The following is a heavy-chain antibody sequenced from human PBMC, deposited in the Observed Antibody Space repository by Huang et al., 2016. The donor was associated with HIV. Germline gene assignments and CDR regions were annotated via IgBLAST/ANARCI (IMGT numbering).Heavy chain of an antibody. J-gene: IGHJ6*03. Sequence: EVQVLESGGGLVQPGGSLRLSCRASGFPFSDPAMTWVRQAPGKVLEWVSAITGGGSSRYYADYVKGRFTISSDSSKNTLYLQMNRLRAEDTAVYYCARLAYYFYYLDVWGRGTTVTVSS. CDR3: ARLAYYFYYLDV. V-gene: IGHV3-23*01. CDR1: GFPFSDPA. CDR2: ITGGGSSR.